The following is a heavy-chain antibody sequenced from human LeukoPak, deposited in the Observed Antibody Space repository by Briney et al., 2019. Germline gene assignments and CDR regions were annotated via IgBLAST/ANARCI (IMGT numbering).Heavy chain of an antibody. J-gene: IGHJ4*02. CDR3: ARAFRLYFDY. CDR1: GSSISSSSYY. CDR2: IYYSGST. D-gene: IGHD2/OR15-2a*01. Sequence: SETLSLTCTVSGSSISSSSYYWGWIRQPPGKGLEWIGSIYYSGSTYYNPSLKSRVTISVDTSKNQFSLKLSSVTAADTAVYYCARAFRLYFDYWGQGTLVTVSS. V-gene: IGHV4-39*01.